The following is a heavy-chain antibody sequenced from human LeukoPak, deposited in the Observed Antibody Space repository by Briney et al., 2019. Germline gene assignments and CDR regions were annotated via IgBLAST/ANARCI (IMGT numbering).Heavy chain of an antibody. CDR1: GFSLTTTGVG. CDR3: AQENYGVHHRAFDY. CDR2: IYWDDDK. J-gene: IGHJ4*02. V-gene: IGHV2-5*02. D-gene: IGHD4-17*01. Sequence: SGPTLVKPTQTLTLTCTFSGFSLTTTGVGVGWIRRPAGKALGWLALIYWDDDKRYSPSLKSRLTITKATSKNQVVLTLTNMDPVDTATYFCAQENYGVHHRAFDYWGQGTLVTVSS.